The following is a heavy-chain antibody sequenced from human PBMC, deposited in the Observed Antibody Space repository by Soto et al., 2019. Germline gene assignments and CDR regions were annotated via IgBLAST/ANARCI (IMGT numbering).Heavy chain of an antibody. V-gene: IGHV3-30-3*01. D-gene: IGHD3-10*01. CDR3: ARGVLKGYYYGSGSYYPLLGMDV. CDR1: GFTFSSYA. Sequence: GGSLRLSCAASGFTFSSYAMHWIRQAPGKGLERVAVISYDGSNKYYADSVKGRFTISRDNSKNTLYLQMNSLRAEDTAVYYCARGVLKGYYYGSGSYYPLLGMDVWGQGTTVTVSS. J-gene: IGHJ6*02. CDR2: ISYDGSNK.